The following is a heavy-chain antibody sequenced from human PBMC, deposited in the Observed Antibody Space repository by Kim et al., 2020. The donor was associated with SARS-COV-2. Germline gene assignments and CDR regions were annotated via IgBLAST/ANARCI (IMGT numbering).Heavy chain of an antibody. Sequence: ASVKVSCKASGYTFTGYDMHWVRQAPGQGLEGMGRINPNTGDTNYAMKFQGRVTITRDTSISTAYMELSSLISDDTAVYFCAKSTRGYFYDTTGLSGFFDLWGRGTPVTVSS. V-gene: IGHV1-2*06. J-gene: IGHJ2*01. CDR1: GYTFTGYD. D-gene: IGHD3-22*01. CDR3: AKSTRGYFYDTTGLSGFFDL. CDR2: INPNTGDT.